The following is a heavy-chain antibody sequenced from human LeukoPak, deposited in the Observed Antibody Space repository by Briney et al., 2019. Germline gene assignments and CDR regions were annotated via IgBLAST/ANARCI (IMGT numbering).Heavy chain of an antibody. CDR1: GFIFNAYV. CDR2: ISGSGDAT. D-gene: IGHD3-16*01. V-gene: IGHV3-23*01. J-gene: IGHJ4*01. CDR3: AKDPRAMGRYFFDD. Sequence: PGGSLRLSCVGSGFIFNAYVMSWARQRPGKGPEWVSMISGSGDATDYADSVKDRLTISRDNAKKTLYLQINNARADDTAIYYCAKDPRAMGRYFFDDWGQGSLVTVSS.